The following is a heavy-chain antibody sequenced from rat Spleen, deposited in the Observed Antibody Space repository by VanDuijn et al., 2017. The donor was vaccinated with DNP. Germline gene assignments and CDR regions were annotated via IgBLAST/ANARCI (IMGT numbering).Heavy chain of an antibody. CDR3: ARRGTIAAHTPFAY. CDR2: ITKTGDGS. Sequence: EVQLVESGGGPVQPGRSLKLSCVASGFIFSNYWMTWIRQAPGKGLEWVASITKTGDGSYYSDSVKGRFSISRDNTKTTLYLQMDSLRSEDTATYYCARRGTIAAHTPFAYWGQGTLVTVSS. J-gene: IGHJ3*01. V-gene: IGHV5-31*01. CDR1: GFIFSNYW. D-gene: IGHD1-2*01.